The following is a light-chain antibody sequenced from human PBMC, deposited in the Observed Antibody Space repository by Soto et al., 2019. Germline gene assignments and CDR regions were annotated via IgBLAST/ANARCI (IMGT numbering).Light chain of an antibody. V-gene: IGLV1-44*01. CDR3: AAWDDSLNGYV. CDR2: SND. CDR1: SSNIGSNS. J-gene: IGLJ1*01. Sequence: QSVLTQPPSASGTPGQRVTISCSGSSSNIGSNSVNWYQQLPGTAPKLLIYSNDRRPSGVPDRFSGSKSGTSASLAISGLQYEDEADYYCAAWDDSLNGYVFGPGNKLTVL.